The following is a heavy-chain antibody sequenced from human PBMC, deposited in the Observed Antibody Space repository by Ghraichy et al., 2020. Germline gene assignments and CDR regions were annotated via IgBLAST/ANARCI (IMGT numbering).Heavy chain of an antibody. J-gene: IGHJ6*02. CDR2: IHYTGST. V-gene: IGHV4-59*01. CDR3: ARVFQYCTGGVCDGLDV. D-gene: IGHD2-8*02. Sequence: SETLSLTCTVSGGSISTYYWSWIRQPPGKGLEWIGYIHYTGSTSYNPSLKSRVTILVDTSKNQFSLRLRSVTAADTAVYYCARVFQYCTGGVCDGLDVWGQGTTVTVSS. CDR1: GGSISTYY.